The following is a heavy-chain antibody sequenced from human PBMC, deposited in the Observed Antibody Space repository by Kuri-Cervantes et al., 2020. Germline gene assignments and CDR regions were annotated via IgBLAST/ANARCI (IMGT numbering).Heavy chain of an antibody. CDR1: GFTFSSYW. Sequence: GGSLRLSCAASGFTFSSYWMNWVRQAPGKGLEWVANIQHDGSEKYYVDSVKGRFTFSRDNSKNTLYLQMNSLRAEDTAVYYCARDLYGDYPWWGVKSYWGQGTLVTVSS. CDR2: IQHDGSEK. D-gene: IGHD4-17*01. V-gene: IGHV3-7*01. J-gene: IGHJ4*02. CDR3: ARDLYGDYPWWGVKSY.